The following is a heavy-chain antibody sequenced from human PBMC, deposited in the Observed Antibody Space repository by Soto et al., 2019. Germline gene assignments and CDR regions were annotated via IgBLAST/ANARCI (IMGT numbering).Heavy chain of an antibody. CDR2: ISYDGSNK. D-gene: IGHD4-17*01. V-gene: IGHV3-30-3*01. J-gene: IGHJ3*02. Sequence: GGSLRLSCAASGFTFSSYAMHWVRQAPGKGLEWVAVISYDGSNKYYADSVKGRFTISRDNSKNTLYLQTNSLRAEDTAVYYCAREQRLTTYDAFDIWGQGTMVTVSS. CDR3: AREQRLTTYDAFDI. CDR1: GFTFSSYA.